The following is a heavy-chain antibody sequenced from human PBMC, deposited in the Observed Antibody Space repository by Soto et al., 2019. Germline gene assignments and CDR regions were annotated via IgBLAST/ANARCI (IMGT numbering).Heavy chain of an antibody. V-gene: IGHV1-69*06. CDR1: GGTFSSYA. CDR3: ARDASRPRKTSGWRLYYYGMDV. J-gene: IGHJ6*02. Sequence: AASVKVSCKASGGTFSSYAISWVRQAPGQGLEWMEGIIPIFGTANYAQKFQGRVTITADKSTSTAYMELSSLRSEDTAVYYCARDASRPRKTSGWRLYYYGMDVWGQGTTVTVSS. CDR2: IIPIFGTA. D-gene: IGHD6-19*01.